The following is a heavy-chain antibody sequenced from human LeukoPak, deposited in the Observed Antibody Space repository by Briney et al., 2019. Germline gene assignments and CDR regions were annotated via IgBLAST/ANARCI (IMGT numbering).Heavy chain of an antibody. V-gene: IGHV3-7*03. D-gene: IGHD5-18*01. Sequence: PGGSLRLSCAASGFTFSAYWMSWVRQAPGKGLEWVANIKQDGSDKYYVDSVKGRFTISRDNAKNSLYLQMNSLRAEDTAVYYCASHVDTAMVSDYFDSWGQGTQVTVSS. J-gene: IGHJ4*02. CDR1: GFTFSAYW. CDR2: IKQDGSDK. CDR3: ASHVDTAMVSDYFDS.